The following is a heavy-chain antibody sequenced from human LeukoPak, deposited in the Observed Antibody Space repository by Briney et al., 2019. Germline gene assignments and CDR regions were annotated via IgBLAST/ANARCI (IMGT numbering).Heavy chain of an antibody. J-gene: IGHJ4*02. V-gene: IGHV3-9*01. CDR1: GFTFDDYA. CDR3: AKGVFVGATNGYYFDY. D-gene: IGHD1-26*01. CDR2: ISWNSGSI. Sequence: GRSLRLSCAASGFTFDDYAMHWVRQAPGKGLEWVSGISWNSGSIGYADSVKGRFTISRDSAKNSLYLQMNSLRAEDTALYYCAKGVFVGATNGYYFDYWGQGTLVTVSS.